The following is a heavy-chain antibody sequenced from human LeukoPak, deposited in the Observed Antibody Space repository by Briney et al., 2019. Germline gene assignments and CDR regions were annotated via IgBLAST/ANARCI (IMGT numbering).Heavy chain of an antibody. V-gene: IGHV3-23*01. CDR1: GFTFSSYA. CDR3: AKGLRRTVTTNYFDY. D-gene: IGHD4-11*01. Sequence: PGGSLRLSCAASGFTFSSYAMSWVRQAPGKGLEWVSGISGSGGSTYYADSVKGRFTISRDNSKNTLYLQMNSLRAEDTAVYYCAKGLRRTVTTNYFDYWGQGTLVTVSS. CDR2: ISGSGGST. J-gene: IGHJ4*02.